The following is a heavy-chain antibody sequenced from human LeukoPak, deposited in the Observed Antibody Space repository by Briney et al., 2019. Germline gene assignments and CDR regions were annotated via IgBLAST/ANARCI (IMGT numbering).Heavy chain of an antibody. CDR3: ARAPPYYGSGSYYGDFDY. Sequence: ASVKVSCKASGYTFTGYYMHWVRQAPGQGLEWMGWINPNSGGTNYAQKFQGRVTTTRDTSISTAYMELSRLRSDDTAVYYCARAPPYYGSGSYYGDFDYWGQGTLVTVSS. D-gene: IGHD3-10*01. V-gene: IGHV1-2*02. CDR2: INPNSGGT. CDR1: GYTFTGYY. J-gene: IGHJ4*02.